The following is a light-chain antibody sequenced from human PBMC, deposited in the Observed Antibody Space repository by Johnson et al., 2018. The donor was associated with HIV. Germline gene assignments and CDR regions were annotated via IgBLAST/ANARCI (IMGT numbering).Light chain of an antibody. CDR2: DNN. CDR1: SCNIGDNY. CDR3: GTWDDSLSALYV. J-gene: IGLJ1*01. V-gene: IGLV1-51*01. Sequence: QSVLTQPPSVSAAPGQKVTISCSGSSCNIGDNYISWHQQLPGTAPKLLIYDNNNRPSGIPDRFSGSKSGTSATLCITGLQTGDEADYYCGTWDDSLSALYVFGTGTKVTVL.